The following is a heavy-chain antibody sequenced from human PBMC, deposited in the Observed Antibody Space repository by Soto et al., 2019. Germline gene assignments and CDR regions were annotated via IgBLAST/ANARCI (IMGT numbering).Heavy chain of an antibody. CDR1: GGSFSGYY. D-gene: IGHD3-3*01. V-gene: IGHV4-34*01. Sequence: SETLSLTCAVYGGSFSGYYWSWIRQPPGKGLEWIGEINHSGSTNYNPSLKSRVTISVDTSKNQFSLKLSSVTAADTAVYYCATGAYGFWSGRTRANGDYWGQGTLANVSS. J-gene: IGHJ4*02. CDR3: ATGAYGFWSGRTRANGDY. CDR2: INHSGST.